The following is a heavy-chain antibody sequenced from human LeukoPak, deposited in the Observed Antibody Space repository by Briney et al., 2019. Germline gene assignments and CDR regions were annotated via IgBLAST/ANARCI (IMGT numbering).Heavy chain of an antibody. J-gene: IGHJ5*02. CDR3: AATAVAGVWFDP. CDR1: GYTLTELS. CDR2: FDPEDGET. Sequence: ASVKVSCKVSGYTLTELSMHWVRQAHGKGLEWMGGFDPEDGETIYAQKFQGRVTMTEDTSTDTAYMELSSLRSEDTAVYYCAATAVAGVWFDPWGQGTLVTVSS. D-gene: IGHD6-19*01. V-gene: IGHV1-24*01.